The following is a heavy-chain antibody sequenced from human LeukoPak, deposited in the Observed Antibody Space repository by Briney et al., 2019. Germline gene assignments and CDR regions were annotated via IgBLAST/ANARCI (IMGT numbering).Heavy chain of an antibody. V-gene: IGHV4-34*01. CDR2: INHSGST. J-gene: IGHJ4*02. D-gene: IGHD3-16*02. CDR3: ARKPAYDYVWGSYRPSQKFDY. CDR1: GGSFSGYY. Sequence: SETLSLTCAVYGGSFSGYYWSWIRQPPVKGLEWIGEINHSGSTNYNPSLKSRVTISVDTSKNQFSLKLSSVTAADTAVYYCARKPAYDYVWGSYRPSQKFDYWGQGTLVTVSS.